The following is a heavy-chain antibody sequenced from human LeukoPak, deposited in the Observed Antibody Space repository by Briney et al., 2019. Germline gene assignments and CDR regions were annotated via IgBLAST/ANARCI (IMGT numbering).Heavy chain of an antibody. J-gene: IGHJ4*02. CDR2: ISGGGST. Sequence: GGSLRLSCAASGFTFTSYSMNWVRQAPGKGLEWVSTISGGGSTYYADSVKGRFTISRDNSKNTLYLQVNSLRAEDTAVYYCAKGGKWDVTPFDYWGLGTLVTVSS. V-gene: IGHV3-23*01. CDR1: GFTFTSYS. CDR3: AKGGKWDVTPFDY. D-gene: IGHD1-26*01.